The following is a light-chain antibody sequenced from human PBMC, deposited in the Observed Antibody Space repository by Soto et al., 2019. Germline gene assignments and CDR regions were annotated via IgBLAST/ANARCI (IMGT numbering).Light chain of an antibody. Sequence: QSVLTQPPSVSGAPGQRVTISCTGSSSNIGAGYDVHWYQQLPGTAPKLLIYGNSNRPSGAPDRFSGSKSGTSASLAITGLQADDESDYYCQSYDSSLSGVVFGGGTKLTVL. J-gene: IGLJ2*01. CDR3: QSYDSSLSGVV. CDR2: GNS. V-gene: IGLV1-40*01. CDR1: SSNIGAGYD.